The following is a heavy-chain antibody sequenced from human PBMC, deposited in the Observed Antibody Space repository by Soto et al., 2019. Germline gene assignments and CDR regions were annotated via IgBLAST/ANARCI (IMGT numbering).Heavy chain of an antibody. D-gene: IGHD4-17*01. CDR2: IDPSDSYT. CDR1: GYSFTNYW. J-gene: IGHJ6*02. Sequence: PGESLKISCKGSGYSFTNYWIGWVRQRAGKGLEWMGRIDPSDSYTNYSPSFQGHVTISADKSISTAYLQWSSLKASDTAMYYCARTVTTNYYYYGMDVLGQGTTVTVSS. V-gene: IGHV5-10-1*01. CDR3: ARTVTTNYYYYGMDV.